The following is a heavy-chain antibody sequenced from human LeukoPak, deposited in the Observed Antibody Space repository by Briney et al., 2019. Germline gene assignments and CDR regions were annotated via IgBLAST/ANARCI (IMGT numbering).Heavy chain of an antibody. D-gene: IGHD1/OR15-1a*01. CDR1: GFRFSSYA. V-gene: IGHV3-23*01. Sequence: PGGSLRLSCAASGFRFSSYAMTWVRQAPGKGLEWVSPISDSGVSTSYADSVKGRFTLSRDNSRNTLFLQMNSLRVEDTAVYYCAKGTRGPYFYGMDVWGQGTTVTVSS. J-gene: IGHJ6*02. CDR3: AKGTRGPYFYGMDV. CDR2: ISDSGVST.